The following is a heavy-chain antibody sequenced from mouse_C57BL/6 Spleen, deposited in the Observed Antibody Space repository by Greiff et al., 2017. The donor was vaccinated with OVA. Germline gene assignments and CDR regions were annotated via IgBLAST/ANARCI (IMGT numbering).Heavy chain of an antibody. CDR1: GYAFSSSW. CDR3: ARCDYDYFDY. J-gene: IGHJ2*01. Sequence: VKLQESGPELVKPGASVKISCKASGYAFSSSWMNWVKQRPGKGLEWIGRIYPGDGDTNYNGKFKGKATLTADKSSSTAYMQLSSLTSEDSAVYFCARCDYDYFDYWGQGTTLTVSS. CDR2: IYPGDGDT. D-gene: IGHD2-4*01. V-gene: IGHV1-82*01.